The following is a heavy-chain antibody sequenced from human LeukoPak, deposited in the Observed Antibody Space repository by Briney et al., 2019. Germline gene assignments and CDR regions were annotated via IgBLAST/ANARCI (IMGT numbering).Heavy chain of an antibody. V-gene: IGHV4-39*01. D-gene: IGHD3-10*01. CDR1: GGSISSSSYY. Sequence: SETLSLTCTVSGGSISSSSYYWGWIRQPPGKGLEWIGSIYYSGSTYYNPSLKSRVTISVDTSKNQFSLKLSSVTAADTAVYYCARGSVAPYYFDYWGQGTLVTVSS. CDR2: IYYSGST. J-gene: IGHJ4*02. CDR3: ARGSVAPYYFDY.